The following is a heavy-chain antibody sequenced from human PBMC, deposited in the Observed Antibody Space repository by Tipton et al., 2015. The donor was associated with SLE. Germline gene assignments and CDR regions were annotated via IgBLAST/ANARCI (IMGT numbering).Heavy chain of an antibody. CDR2: SSYSGST. CDR1: GASISSYY. CDR3: ARQVGLGRWYFDL. D-gene: IGHD6-19*01. Sequence: TLSLTCTVSGASISSYYWSWIRQPPGTRLEWIAYSSYSGSTNYNSSLKSRVSISIDTSKNQFSQKLNSVTAADTAVYYCARQVGLGRWYFDLWGRGTLVTVSS. J-gene: IGHJ2*01. V-gene: IGHV4-59*08.